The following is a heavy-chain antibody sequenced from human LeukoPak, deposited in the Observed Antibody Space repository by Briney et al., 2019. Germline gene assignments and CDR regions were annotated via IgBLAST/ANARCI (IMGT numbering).Heavy chain of an antibody. D-gene: IGHD3-9*01. Sequence: SVKLSCNASGATFSSYAISLVRQAPGQGLEWMGGIIPLFGTANYAQKFQGRVTITADKSRSTAYMELSSLRSEDTAVYYCARDRALTGDLDGEFDYWGQGTLVTVSS. J-gene: IGHJ4*02. CDR3: ARDRALTGDLDGEFDY. CDR1: GATFSSYA. V-gene: IGHV1-69*06. CDR2: IIPLFGTA.